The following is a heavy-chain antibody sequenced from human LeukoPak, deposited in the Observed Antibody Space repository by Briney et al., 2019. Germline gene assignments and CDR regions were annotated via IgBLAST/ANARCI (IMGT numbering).Heavy chain of an antibody. CDR1: GGSISSGGYS. Sequence: SETLSLTCAVSGGSISSGGYSWSWIRQPPGKGLEWIGYIYHSGSTYYNPSLKSRVTISVDGSKNQFSLKLSSVTAADTAVYYCAREDSSSSLDYWGQGTLVTVSS. J-gene: IGHJ4*02. V-gene: IGHV4-30-2*01. CDR2: IYHSGST. D-gene: IGHD6-6*01. CDR3: AREDSSSSLDY.